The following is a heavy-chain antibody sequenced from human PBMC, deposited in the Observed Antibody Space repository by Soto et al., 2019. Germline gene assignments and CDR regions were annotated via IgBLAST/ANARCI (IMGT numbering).Heavy chain of an antibody. D-gene: IGHD6-19*01. CDR2: ISYDGSNK. CDR1: GFTFSSYG. Sequence: GGSLRLSCAASGFTFSSYGMHWVRQAPGKGLEWVAVISYDGSNKYYADSVKGRFTISRDNSKNTLYLQMNSLRAEDTAVYYCAKCSTPAAVAYTDYWGQGTLVTVPS. CDR3: AKCSTPAAVAYTDY. V-gene: IGHV3-30*18. J-gene: IGHJ4*02.